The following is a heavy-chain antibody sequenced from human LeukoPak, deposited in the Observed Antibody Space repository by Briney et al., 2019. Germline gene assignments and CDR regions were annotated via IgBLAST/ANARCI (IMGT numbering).Heavy chain of an antibody. CDR1: GGTFGNSA. V-gene: IGHV1-8*02. CDR3: ARGPGLNQYYQH. Sequence: ASVKVSCKASGGTFGNSAISWVRQAPGQGLEWMGWMNPNSGNTGYAQKFQGRVTMTRNTSISTAYMDLSSLRSEDTAVYYCARGPGLNQYYQHWGQGTLVTVSS. CDR2: MNPNSGNT. D-gene: IGHD1-14*01. J-gene: IGHJ1*01.